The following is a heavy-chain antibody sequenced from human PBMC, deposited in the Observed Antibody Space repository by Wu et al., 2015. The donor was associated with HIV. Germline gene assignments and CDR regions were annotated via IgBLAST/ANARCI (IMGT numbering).Heavy chain of an antibody. J-gene: IGHJ6*03. CDR3: ARGPVDSGYDFGLRYYYYMDV. D-gene: IGHD5-12*01. CDR2: IIPIFGTA. CDR1: GGTFSSYA. Sequence: QVQLVQSGAEVKKPGSSVKVSCKASGGTFSSYAISWVRQAPGQGLEWMGGIIPIFGTANYAQKFQGRVTITADESTSTAYMELSSLRSEDTAVYYCARGPVDSGYDFGLRYYYYMDVWGERDHGHRLL. V-gene: IGHV1-69*12.